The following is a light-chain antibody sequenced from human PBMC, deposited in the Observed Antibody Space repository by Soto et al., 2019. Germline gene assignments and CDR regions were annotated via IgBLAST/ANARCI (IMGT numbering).Light chain of an antibody. J-gene: IGKJ4*01. CDR1: QSVKSSY. CDR3: QQYGSSPLT. CDR2: GAS. Sequence: EIVLTQSPGTLSLSPGERATLSCRASQSVKSSYLAWYQQKPGQPPRLLIYGASTRATGIPDRFIGSGSATDFTLTITRVEPEDFAVFYCQQYGSSPLTFGGGSKVEIK. V-gene: IGKV3-20*01.